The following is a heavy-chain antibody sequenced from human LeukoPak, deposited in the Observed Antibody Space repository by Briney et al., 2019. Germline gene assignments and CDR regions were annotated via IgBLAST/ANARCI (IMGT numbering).Heavy chain of an antibody. CDR2: INHSGST. CDR1: GGSFSGYY. Sequence: SETLSLTCAVYGGSFSGYYWSWIRQPPGKGLEWIGEINHSGSTNYNPSLKSRVTISVDTSKNQFSLKLSSVTAADTAVYYCAGGRGSSSWSFDYWGQGTLVTVSS. V-gene: IGHV4-34*01. CDR3: AGGRGSSSWSFDY. D-gene: IGHD6-13*01. J-gene: IGHJ4*02.